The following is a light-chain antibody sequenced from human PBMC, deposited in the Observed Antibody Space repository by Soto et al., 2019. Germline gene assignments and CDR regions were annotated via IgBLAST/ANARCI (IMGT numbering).Light chain of an antibody. Sequence: QSALTQTASVSGSPGQSITISCTGSSSDVGGYNYVSWYQHHPGNAPKLMIYEVSNRPSGVSNRFSGSKFGNTASLTISGLQAEDEADYYCSSYTSSRTLVFGGGTKLTVL. CDR3: SSYTSSRTLV. CDR2: EVS. CDR1: SSDVGGYNY. J-gene: IGLJ2*01. V-gene: IGLV2-14*01.